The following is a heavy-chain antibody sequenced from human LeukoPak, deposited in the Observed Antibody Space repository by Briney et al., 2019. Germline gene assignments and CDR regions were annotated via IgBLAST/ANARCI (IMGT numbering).Heavy chain of an antibody. J-gene: IGHJ6*04. D-gene: IGHD2-15*01. CDR2: ISSAGNTV. CDR3: TKETPQMDV. Sequence: GGSLRLSCAASGFTFSSYEMNWVRQAPGQGLEWVAYISSAGNTVHYAGSVKGRFTISRDNAKNSPYLQMNRLRAEDTAVYYCTKETPQMDVWGKGTTVTVSS. CDR1: GFTFSSYE. V-gene: IGHV3-48*03.